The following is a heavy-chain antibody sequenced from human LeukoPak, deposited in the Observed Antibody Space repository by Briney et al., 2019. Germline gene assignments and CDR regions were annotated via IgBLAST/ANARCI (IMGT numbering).Heavy chain of an antibody. J-gene: IGHJ5*02. CDR3: AKPLYNSGWYGGGDS. CDR2: FSGSDGSA. CDR1: GFTFSSYE. D-gene: IGHD6-19*01. V-gene: IGHV3-23*01. Sequence: GGSLRLSCAASGFTFSSYEMNWVRQAPGKGPEWVSGFSGSDGSAYYADSVKGRFTISRDNSKNTLYLQMNSLRADDTAVYYCAKPLYNSGWYGGGDSWGQGTLVTVSS.